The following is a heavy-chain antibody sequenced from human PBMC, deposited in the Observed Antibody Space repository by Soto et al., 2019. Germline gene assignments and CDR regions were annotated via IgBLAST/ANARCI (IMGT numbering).Heavy chain of an antibody. V-gene: IGHV3-48*03. J-gene: IGHJ5*02. CDR2: ISSSGSTI. CDR3: ARQYRYCSSTSCQSWFDP. Sequence: LRLSCAASGFTFSSYEMNWVRQSPWKGLEWVSYISSSGSTIYYADSVKGRFTISRDNAKNSLYLQMNSLRAEDTAVYYCARQYRYCSSTSCQSWFDPWGQGTLVTVSS. CDR1: GFTFSSYE. D-gene: IGHD2-2*01.